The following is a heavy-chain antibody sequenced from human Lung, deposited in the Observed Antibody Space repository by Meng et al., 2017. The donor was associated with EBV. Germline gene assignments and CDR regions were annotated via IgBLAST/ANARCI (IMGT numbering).Heavy chain of an antibody. V-gene: IGHV3-30-3*01. D-gene: IGHD4-11*01. CDR3: AIIPYSNA. CDR1: GFDFDPYA. J-gene: IGHJ5*02. Sequence: VRLGGAGGGVVQPGRSLRLPCAAAGFDFDPYAVHWVRQAPGKGLEWVAVISDTGHNKYFADSVRGRFTISRDNSKNMVSLQMNSLRPGDTATYYCAIIPYSNAWGQGTLVTVSS. CDR2: ISDTGHNK.